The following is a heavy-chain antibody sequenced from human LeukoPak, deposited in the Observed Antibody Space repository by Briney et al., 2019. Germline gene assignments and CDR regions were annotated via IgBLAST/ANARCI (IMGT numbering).Heavy chain of an antibody. J-gene: IGHJ4*02. CDR1: GFTVSSNY. V-gene: IGHV3-53*01. CDR2: IYSGGST. CDR3: ARFEYSSSCFDY. Sequence: GGSLRLSCAASGFTVSSNYTSWVRQAPGKGLEWVSVIYSGGSTYYADSVKGRFTISRDNSKNTLYLQMNSLGAEDTAVYYCARFEYSSSCFDYWGQGTLVTVSS. D-gene: IGHD6-6*01.